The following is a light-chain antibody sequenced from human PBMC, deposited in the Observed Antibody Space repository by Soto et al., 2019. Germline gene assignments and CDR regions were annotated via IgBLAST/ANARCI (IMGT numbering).Light chain of an antibody. CDR1: QSMNDW. CDR2: DAS. V-gene: IGKV1-5*01. Sequence: DIPMTQSPSTLSASVGDRVTITCRASQSMNDWLAWYQQKPGKAPKVLIYDASSLQSGVPSRFSGRGSGTEFTLTIDSLQPDDVATYYCLRYNAFSQTFGQGTKVEI. CDR3: LRYNAFSQT. J-gene: IGKJ1*01.